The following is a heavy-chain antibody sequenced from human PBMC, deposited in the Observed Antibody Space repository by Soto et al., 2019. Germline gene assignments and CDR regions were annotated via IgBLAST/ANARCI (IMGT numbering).Heavy chain of an antibody. CDR1: GGTFSSYA. D-gene: IGHD6-19*01. CDR3: ERGLGIAVAHYYFGY. J-gene: IGHJ4*02. CDR2: IIPIFGTA. Sequence: GASVKVSCKASGGTFSSYAISWVRQAPGQGLEWMGGIIPIFGTANYAQKFQGRVTITADESTSTAYMELSSLRSEDTAVYYCERGLGIAVAHYYFGYWGQGPLVTVYS. V-gene: IGHV1-69*13.